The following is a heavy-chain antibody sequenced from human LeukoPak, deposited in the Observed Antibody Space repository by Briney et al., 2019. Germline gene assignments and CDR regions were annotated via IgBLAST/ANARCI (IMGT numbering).Heavy chain of an antibody. CDR1: GGSISSYY. Sequence: SETLSLTCTVSGGSISSYYWSWIRQPPGKGLEWIGYIYYSGSTYYNPSLKSRVTISVDTSKNQFSLKLSSVTAADTAVYYCARLQRETGYDFWSGYEFPYWGQGTLVTVSS. D-gene: IGHD3-3*01. CDR2: IYYSGST. V-gene: IGHV4-59*08. J-gene: IGHJ4*02. CDR3: ARLQRETGYDFWSGYEFPY.